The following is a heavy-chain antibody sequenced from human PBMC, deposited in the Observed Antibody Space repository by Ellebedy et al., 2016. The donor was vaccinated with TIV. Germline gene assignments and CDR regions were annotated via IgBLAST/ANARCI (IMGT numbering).Heavy chain of an antibody. J-gene: IGHJ5*02. CDR2: VYYSGIA. CDR3: ARAGRWLETNWLDP. CDR1: GVSVNNELYS. D-gene: IGHD6-19*01. Sequence: SETLSLXCAVSGVSVNNELYSWTWVRQPPGKGLEWIGNVYYSGIADYYPSLKSRASISVDTSKNRFSLTLTSMSAADTAVYYCARAGRWLETNWLDPWGQGTLFVVSS. V-gene: IGHV4-61*01.